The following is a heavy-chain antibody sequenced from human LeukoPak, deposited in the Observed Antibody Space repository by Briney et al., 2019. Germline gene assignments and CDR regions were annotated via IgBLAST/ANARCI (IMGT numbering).Heavy chain of an antibody. J-gene: IGHJ3*02. Sequence: SQTLSLTCAISGDTVSSNSAAWNWIRQSPSRGLECLGRTYYRSKWYNDYAVSVKSRITINPDTSKNQFSLQLNSVTPEDTAVYYCAREPDYYGSGRFGAFDIWGQGTMVTVSS. CDR3: AREPDYYGSGRFGAFDI. CDR1: GDTVSSNSAA. V-gene: IGHV6-1*01. CDR2: TYYRSKWYN. D-gene: IGHD3-10*01.